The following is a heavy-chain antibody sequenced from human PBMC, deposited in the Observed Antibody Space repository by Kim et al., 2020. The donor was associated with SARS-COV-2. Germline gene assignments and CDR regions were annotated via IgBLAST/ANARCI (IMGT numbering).Heavy chain of an antibody. CDR3: ARLNHFDSSGYFYREY. CDR1: GGSITNYY. CDR2: IYSSGST. V-gene: IGHV4-59*08. Sequence: SETLSLTCTVSGGSITNYYWTWIRQPPGKGLEWIGFIYSSGSTNYNPSLKSRVSMSLDTSKMQFSLNLSSVTAADTAVYYCARLNHFDSSGYFYREYWG. D-gene: IGHD3-22*01. J-gene: IGHJ1*01.